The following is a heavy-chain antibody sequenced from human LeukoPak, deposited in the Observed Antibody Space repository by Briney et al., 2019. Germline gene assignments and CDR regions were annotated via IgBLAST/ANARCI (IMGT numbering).Heavy chain of an antibody. J-gene: IGHJ4*02. CDR3: ARIGHEDYYFDY. CDR1: GGSINSYY. V-gene: IGHV4-59*01. CDR2: IYSSGST. Sequence: SEPLSLTCTVSGGSINSYYWNWLRQPPGQGLEWIGFIYSSGSTNYNPSLKSRVTISVDTSKNQFSLKLSSVTAADTAVYYCARIGHEDYYFDYWGQGTLVTVSS.